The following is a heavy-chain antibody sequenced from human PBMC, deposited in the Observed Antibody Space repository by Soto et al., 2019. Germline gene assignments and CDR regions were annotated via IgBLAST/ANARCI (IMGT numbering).Heavy chain of an antibody. CDR3: ARASRYCSGDSCYFLTGLDY. CDR2: IIPIFGTA. D-gene: IGHD2-15*01. Sequence: QVQLVQSGAEVKKPGSSVKVSCKASGCTFISYAISWVRHAPGKGLEWMGGIIPIFGTANYAQKFQGRVTITAYKSTSTAYMGLSSVRSEDTAVYYCARASRYCSGDSCYFLTGLDYWGPGNLVTVSS. J-gene: IGHJ4*02. V-gene: IGHV1-69*14. CDR1: GCTFISYA.